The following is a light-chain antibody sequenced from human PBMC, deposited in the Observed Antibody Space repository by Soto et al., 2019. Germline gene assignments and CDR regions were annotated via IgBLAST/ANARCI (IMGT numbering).Light chain of an antibody. V-gene: IGLV1-40*01. CDR2: GNS. Sequence: QSALTQPPSVSGAPGQRVTISCTGSSSNIGAGYDVHWYQQLPGTAPKLLIYGNSNRPSGVPDRFSGSKSGTSASLAITGLLAEDEADYYCQSYDSSLSGSVFGGGTKVTVL. CDR3: QSYDSSLSGSV. CDR1: SSNIGAGYD. J-gene: IGLJ2*01.